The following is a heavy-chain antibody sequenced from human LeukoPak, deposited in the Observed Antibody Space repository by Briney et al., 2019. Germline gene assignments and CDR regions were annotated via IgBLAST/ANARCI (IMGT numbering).Heavy chain of an antibody. D-gene: IGHD1-26*01. CDR3: AKGRTLVGGSTRSYDY. CDR1: GFTFSTYS. J-gene: IGHJ4*02. Sequence: GGSLRLSCAASGFTFSTYSMSWVRQAPGKGLEWVSVISGGGCERFYADSVKGRFAISRVNSKNALYLQMNSLRVEDTAVQYCAKGRTLVGGSTRSYDYWGQGTLVTVSS. CDR2: ISGGGCER. V-gene: IGHV3-23*01.